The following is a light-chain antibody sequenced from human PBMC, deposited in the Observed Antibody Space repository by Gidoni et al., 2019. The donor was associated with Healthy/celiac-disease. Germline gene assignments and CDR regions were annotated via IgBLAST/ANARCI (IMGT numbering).Light chain of an antibody. Sequence: EIVLTQSPGTLSLSPGERATLSCRASQSVSSSYLAWYQQKPGQAPRLLIYGASSRATGIPDRFSGSGSGTDFTLTISRLEPEDFAVYYCQQYGSSPVTFGQGIKLEIK. CDR2: GAS. CDR3: QQYGSSPVT. J-gene: IGKJ2*01. CDR1: QSVSSSY. V-gene: IGKV3-20*01.